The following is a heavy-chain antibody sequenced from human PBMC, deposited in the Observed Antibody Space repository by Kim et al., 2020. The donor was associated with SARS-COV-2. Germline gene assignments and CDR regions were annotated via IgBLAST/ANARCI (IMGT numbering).Heavy chain of an antibody. CDR1: GGSFSAYS. CDR3: ARGRAGVVPSPILGLGPYYYYYAMDV. Sequence: SETLSLTCAVYGGSFSAYSWIWIRQAPGKGLEWIGEVNLSGITKYHPSLKSRVTISVDTSKNQFSLKLPSVTAADTAVFYCARGRAGVVPSPILGLGPYYYYYAMDVWGQGTTVTVS. J-gene: IGHJ6*02. V-gene: IGHV4-34*01. D-gene: IGHD3-3*01. CDR2: VNLSGIT.